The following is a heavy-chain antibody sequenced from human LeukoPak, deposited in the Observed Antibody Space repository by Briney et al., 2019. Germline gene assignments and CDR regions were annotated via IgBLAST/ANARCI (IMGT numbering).Heavy chain of an antibody. J-gene: IGHJ4*02. D-gene: IGHD2-2*01. CDR3: ARDPGSSTAFDY. Sequence: ASVTVSCTASGYTFTIYGISWVRQAPGQGLEWMGWISAYNGHTNYAQKLQGRVTMTTDTSTSTAYMELRSLRSDDTAVYYCARDPGSSTAFDYWGQGTLVTVSS. CDR1: GYTFTIYG. CDR2: ISAYNGHT. V-gene: IGHV1-18*01.